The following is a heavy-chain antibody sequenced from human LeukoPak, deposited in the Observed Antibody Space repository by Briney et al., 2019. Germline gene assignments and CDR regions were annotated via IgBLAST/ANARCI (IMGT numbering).Heavy chain of an antibody. CDR3: ARDLTVTKYLHVVFDI. J-gene: IGHJ3*02. CDR2: ISAYNGNT. CDR1: GYTFTSYG. V-gene: IGHV1-18*01. D-gene: IGHD4-17*01. Sequence: ASVKVSCKASGYTFTSYGISWVRQAPGQGLEWMGWISAYNGNTNYAQKLQGRVTMTTDTSTSTAYMALRSLRSDDTAVYYCARDLTVTKYLHVVFDIWGKGTMVTVSS.